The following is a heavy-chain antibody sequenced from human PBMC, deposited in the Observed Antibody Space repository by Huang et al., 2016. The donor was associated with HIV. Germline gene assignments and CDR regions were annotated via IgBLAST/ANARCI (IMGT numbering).Heavy chain of an antibody. J-gene: IGHJ3*02. Sequence: QVQLVESGAELKKPGASVRVSCKVSGYTVSELSLHWVRQAPEKGLEWMGVFEPEGGETIYAQRLQGRVTLTEDTSTDTAYMELISLRPEDTAVYYCATSTPDVGAGVLRSAFDIWGQGTMVTVSS. CDR3: ATSTPDVGAGVLRSAFDI. V-gene: IGHV1-24*01. CDR2: FEPEGGET. D-gene: IGHD2-15*01. CDR1: GYTVSELS.